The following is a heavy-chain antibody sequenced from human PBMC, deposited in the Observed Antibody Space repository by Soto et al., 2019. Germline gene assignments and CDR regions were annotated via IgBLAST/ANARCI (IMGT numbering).Heavy chain of an antibody. CDR2: ISGSGGST. V-gene: IGHV3-23*01. CDR1: GFTFSSYA. J-gene: IGHJ4*02. Sequence: GGSLRLSCAASGFTFSSYAMSWVRQAPGKGLEWVSAISGSGGSTYYADSVKGRFTISRDNSKNTLYLQMNSLRAEDRAVYYCAILRGGDTAMFYWGQGTLVTVSS. D-gene: IGHD5-18*01. CDR3: AILRGGDTAMFY.